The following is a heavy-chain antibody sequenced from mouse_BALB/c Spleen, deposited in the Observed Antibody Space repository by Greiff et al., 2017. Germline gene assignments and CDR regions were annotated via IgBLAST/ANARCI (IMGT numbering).Heavy chain of an antibody. CDR2: INPSNGGT. Sequence: VKLQQSGAELVKPGASVKLSCKASGYTFTSYYMYWVKQRPGQGLEWIGEINPSNGGTNFNEKFKSKATLTVDKSSSTAYMQLSSLTSEDSAVYYCTREVYDGYTYAMDYWGQGTSVTVSS. D-gene: IGHD2-3*01. CDR1: GYTFTSYY. V-gene: IGHV1S81*02. J-gene: IGHJ4*01. CDR3: TREVYDGYTYAMDY.